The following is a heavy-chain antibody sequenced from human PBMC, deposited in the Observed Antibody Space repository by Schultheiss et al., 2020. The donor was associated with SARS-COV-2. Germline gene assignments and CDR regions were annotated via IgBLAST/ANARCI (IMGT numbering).Heavy chain of an antibody. Sequence: GSLRLSCAASGFTFSNAWMNWVRQAPGKGLEWIGEINHGGSTDYKSSLRSRVTISVDTAKNHFNLKMTSVTAADTAVYYCARSSRFDPWGQGTLVTVSS. CDR3: ARSSRFDP. CDR1: GFTFSNAW. CDR2: INHGGST. V-gene: IGHV4-34*01. J-gene: IGHJ5*02.